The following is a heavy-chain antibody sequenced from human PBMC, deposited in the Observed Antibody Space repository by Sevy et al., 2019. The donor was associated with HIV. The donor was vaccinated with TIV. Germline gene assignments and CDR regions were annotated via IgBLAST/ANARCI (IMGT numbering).Heavy chain of an antibody. CDR2: IWYDGTNR. J-gene: IGHJ4*02. D-gene: IGHD6-19*01. CDR3: AREDIRVAGIGFYFHS. CDR1: GFSISGYG. Sequence: GGSLRLSCAASGFSISGYGMHWVRQAPGKGLEWVAVIWYDGTNREYADSVKGRFTISRDNSKNTLYLQMNSLRVEDTTVYYCAREDIRVAGIGFYFHSWGQGTLVTVSS. V-gene: IGHV3-33*01.